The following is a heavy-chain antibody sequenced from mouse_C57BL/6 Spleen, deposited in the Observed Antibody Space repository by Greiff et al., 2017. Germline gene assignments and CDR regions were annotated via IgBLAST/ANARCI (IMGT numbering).Heavy chain of an antibody. CDR2: INPNNGGT. CDR3: ASTVVATRYAMDY. CDR1: GYTFTDYN. V-gene: IGHV1-22*01. D-gene: IGHD1-1*01. Sequence: VQLQQSGPELVKPGASVKMSCKASGYTFTDYNMHWVKQSHGKSLEWIGYINPNNGGTSYNQKFKGKATLTVNKSSSTAYMELRSLTSEDSAVYYCASTVVATRYAMDYWGQRTSVTVSS. J-gene: IGHJ4*01.